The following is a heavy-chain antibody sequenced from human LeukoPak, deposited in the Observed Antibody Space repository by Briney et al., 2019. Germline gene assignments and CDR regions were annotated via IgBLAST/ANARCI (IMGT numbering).Heavy chain of an antibody. J-gene: IGHJ4*02. CDR3: ARDVGSGSYSY. CDR2: ISSSGSTI. CDR1: GFTFSSYE. D-gene: IGHD3-10*01. Sequence: GGSLRLSCAASGFTFSSYEMNWVRQAPGKGLEWVSYISSSGSTIYYADSVKGRFTISGDNAKNSLYLQMNSLRAEDTAVYYCARDVGSGSYSYWGQGTLVTVSS. V-gene: IGHV3-48*03.